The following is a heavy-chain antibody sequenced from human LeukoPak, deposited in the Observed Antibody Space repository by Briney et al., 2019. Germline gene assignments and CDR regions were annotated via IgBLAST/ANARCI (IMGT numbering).Heavy chain of an antibody. CDR2: IYYSGST. CDR3: ARSREWLPHY. D-gene: IGHD3-3*01. Sequence: KPSETLSLTCTVPGGSISSYYWSWIRQPPGKGLEWIGYIYYSGSTNYNPSLKSRVTISVDTSENQFSLKLSSVTAADTAVYYCARSREWLPHYWGQGTLVTVSS. V-gene: IGHV4-59*01. CDR1: GGSISSYY. J-gene: IGHJ4*02.